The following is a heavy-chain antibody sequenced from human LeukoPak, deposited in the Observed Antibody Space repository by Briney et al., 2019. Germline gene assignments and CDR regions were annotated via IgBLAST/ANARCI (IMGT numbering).Heavy chain of an antibody. CDR3: AGYYCWGLGGPNWFDP. D-gene: IGHD3-3*01. V-gene: IGHV4-30-2*01. CDR2: IYHSGSA. CDR1: GGSISSGGYW. J-gene: IGHJ5*02. Sequence: PSQTLSPTCALAGGSISSGGYWWSWLRQPPWKGLEWFGYIYHSGSAYYNPSLKSRVTISVDRSKNQSSLKLSSVTAADMAVYYCAGYYCWGLGGPNWFDPWGQGTLVTVSS.